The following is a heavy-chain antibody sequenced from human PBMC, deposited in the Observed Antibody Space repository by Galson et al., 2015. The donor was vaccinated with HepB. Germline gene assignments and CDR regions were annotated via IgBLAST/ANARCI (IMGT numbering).Heavy chain of an antibody. D-gene: IGHD4-23*01. J-gene: IGHJ6*02. V-gene: IGHV2-70*11. Sequence: PALVKPTQTLTLTCTFSGFSLSTGGMCVSWIRQPPGKALEWLARIDWDDDKYYSTSLKTRLTISKDTSKNQVVLTMTNMDPVDTATYYCARNPPYGGNRGGYYYYGMDVWGQGTTVTVSS. CDR3: ARNPPYGGNRGGYYYYGMDV. CDR2: IDWDDDK. CDR1: GFSLSTGGMC.